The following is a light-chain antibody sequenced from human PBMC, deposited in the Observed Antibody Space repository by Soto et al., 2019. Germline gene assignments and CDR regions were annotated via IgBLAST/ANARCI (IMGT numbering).Light chain of an antibody. J-gene: IGKJ1*01. CDR1: QRVSSH. CDR3: HQYNNWPWT. V-gene: IGKV3-15*01. CDR2: AAS. Sequence: ETVITQSPVTLSVSPGDTATLSCRASQRVSSHLAWYQQKPGQAPRLLIYAASTRATGIPVRFSGSGSETEFTLTIRSLQYEDSALYYCHQYNNWPWTFGQGTKVDIK.